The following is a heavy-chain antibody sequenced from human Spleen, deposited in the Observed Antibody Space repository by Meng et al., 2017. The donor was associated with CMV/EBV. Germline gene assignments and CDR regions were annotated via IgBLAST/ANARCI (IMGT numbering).Heavy chain of an antibody. V-gene: IGHV4-34*01. D-gene: IGHD6-19*01. CDR1: VGSFSGYY. CDR3: ARWVCCNGWSLDY. Sequence: QVKVTDGGVGRLTPSDPLSCTGSGDVGSFSGYYWSWIRQPPGKGLERIGEIYYSGSTNYNPSLKSRVTISVDTSKNQFSLKLSSVTAADTAVYYCARWVCCNGWSLDYWGQGTLVTVSS. J-gene: IGHJ4*02. CDR2: IYYSGST.